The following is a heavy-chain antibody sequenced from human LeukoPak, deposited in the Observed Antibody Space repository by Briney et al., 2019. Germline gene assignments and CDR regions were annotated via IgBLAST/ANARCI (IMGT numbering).Heavy chain of an antibody. CDR1: GGSISSGSYY. J-gene: IGHJ2*01. CDR2: IYTSGST. Sequence: SETLSLTCTVSGGSISSGSYYWSWLRQPAGKGLEWIGRIYTSGSTNYNPSLKTRVTISVATSKNQFSLKLRSVTAAVTAGYYCARRGWGSDWYFDLWGRGTLVTVSS. D-gene: IGHD7-27*01. V-gene: IGHV4-61*02. CDR3: ARRGWGSDWYFDL.